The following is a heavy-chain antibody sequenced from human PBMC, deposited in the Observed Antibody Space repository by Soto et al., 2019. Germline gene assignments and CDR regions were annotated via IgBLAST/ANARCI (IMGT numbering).Heavy chain of an antibody. CDR1: GGSFSGYY. Sequence: SETLSLTCAVYGGSFSGYYWSWIRQPPGKGLEWIGEINHSGSTNYNPSLKSRVTISVDTSKNQFSLKLSSVTAADTAVYYCARGTLICYYGMDVWGQGTTVTVSS. D-gene: IGHD2-8*01. V-gene: IGHV4-34*01. J-gene: IGHJ6*02. CDR2: INHSGST. CDR3: ARGTLICYYGMDV.